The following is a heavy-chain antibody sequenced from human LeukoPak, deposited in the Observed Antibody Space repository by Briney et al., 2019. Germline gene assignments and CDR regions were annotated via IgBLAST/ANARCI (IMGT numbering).Heavy chain of an antibody. Sequence: GGSLRLSCAASGFTFSNAWMSWVRQAPGKRLEWVGRIKSKADGGTPDYAAPVKGRFTISRDDSKNTLYLQMNSLKTEDTAVYYCTTDLGRYYGSGSFQEYWGQGTLVTVSS. J-gene: IGHJ4*02. V-gene: IGHV3-15*01. CDR2: IKSKADGGTP. CDR1: GFTFSNAW. CDR3: TTDLGRYYGSGSFQEY. D-gene: IGHD3-10*01.